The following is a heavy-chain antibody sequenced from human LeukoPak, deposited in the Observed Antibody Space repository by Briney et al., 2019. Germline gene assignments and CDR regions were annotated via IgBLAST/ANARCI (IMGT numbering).Heavy chain of an antibody. J-gene: IGHJ6*02. V-gene: IGHV3-7*03. CDR1: GFTFSSYW. CDR3: AREMTTVTVYGMDV. Sequence: GGSLRLSCAASGFTFSSYWMSWVRQAPGKGLEWVANIKQDGSEKHYVDSVKGRFTISRDNAKNSLYLQMNSLRAEDTAVYYCAREMTTVTVYGMDVWGQGTTVTVSS. CDR2: IKQDGSEK. D-gene: IGHD4-11*01.